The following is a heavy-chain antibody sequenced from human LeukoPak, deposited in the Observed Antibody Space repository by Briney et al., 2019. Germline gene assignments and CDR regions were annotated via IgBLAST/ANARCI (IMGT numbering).Heavy chain of an antibody. J-gene: IGHJ4*02. Sequence: PGGSLRLSCAASGFTFDDYAMHWVRQAPGKGLEWVSGISWNSGSIGYADSVKGRFTISRNNAKNSLYLQMNSLRAEDTAVYYCARDQGYYLPDYWGQGTLVTVSS. CDR3: ARDQGYYLPDY. CDR2: ISWNSGSI. V-gene: IGHV3-9*01. D-gene: IGHD1-26*01. CDR1: GFTFDDYA.